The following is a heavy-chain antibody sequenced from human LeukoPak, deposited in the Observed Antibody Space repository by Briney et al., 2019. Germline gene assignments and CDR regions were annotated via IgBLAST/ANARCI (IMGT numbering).Heavy chain of an antibody. CDR1: GFTVSSNY. J-gene: IGHJ4*02. D-gene: IGHD3-10*01. CDR2: IYSGGST. V-gene: IGHV3-53*01. CDR3: ASSSYYYGSGTPGGFDY. Sequence: GGSLRLSCAACGFTVSSNYMSWVRQAPGKGLEWVSVIYSGGSTYYADSVKGRFTISRDNSKNTLYLQMNSLRAEDTAVYYCASSSYYYGSGTPGGFDYWGQGTLVTVSS.